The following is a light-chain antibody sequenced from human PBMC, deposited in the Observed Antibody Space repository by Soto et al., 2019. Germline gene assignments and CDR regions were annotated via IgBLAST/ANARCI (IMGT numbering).Light chain of an antibody. V-gene: IGKV3-15*01. J-gene: IGKJ4*01. CDR3: QQYNNWPPLT. Sequence: EIVMTQSPATLSVSPGERATLSCRAXQSVSSNLAWYQQKPGQAPRLLIYGASTRATGIPARFSGSGSGTEFTLTISSLQSEDFAVYYCQQYNNWPPLTFGGGTKVDIK. CDR2: GAS. CDR1: QSVSSN.